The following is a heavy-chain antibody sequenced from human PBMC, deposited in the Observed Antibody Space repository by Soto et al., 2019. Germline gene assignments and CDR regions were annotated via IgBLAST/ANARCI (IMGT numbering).Heavy chain of an antibody. V-gene: IGHV4-59*01. Sequence: PSETLSLTCTVSGGSISSYYWSWIRQPPGKGLEWIGYIYYSGSTNYNPSLKSRVTISVDTSKNQFPLKLSSVTAADTAVYYCARVSGYDQRVYSDYWGQGTLVTVSS. J-gene: IGHJ4*02. CDR1: GGSISSYY. D-gene: IGHD5-12*01. CDR2: IYYSGST. CDR3: ARVSGYDQRVYSDY.